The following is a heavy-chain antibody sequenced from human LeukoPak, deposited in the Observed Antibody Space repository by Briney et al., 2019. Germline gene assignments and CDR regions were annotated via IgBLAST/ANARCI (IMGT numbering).Heavy chain of an antibody. V-gene: IGHV1-2*02. CDR1: GYTFTGYY. Sequence: ASVKVSCKASGYTFTGYYIHWVRQAPGQGLEWMGWINPNSGGTNYAQKFQGRVTMTRDTSISTAYMELSRLRSDDTAVYYCARGAWGSDAFDIWGQGTMVTVSS. D-gene: IGHD3-16*01. J-gene: IGHJ3*02. CDR2: INPNSGGT. CDR3: ARGAWGSDAFDI.